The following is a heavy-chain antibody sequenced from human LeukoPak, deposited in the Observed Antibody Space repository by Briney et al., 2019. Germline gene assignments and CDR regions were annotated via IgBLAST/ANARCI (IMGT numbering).Heavy chain of an antibody. D-gene: IGHD6-19*01. J-gene: IGHJ4*02. Sequence: GGSLRLSCAASGFTFDTYGLHWVRQAPGKGLEWVAAISYEGGNRYYANSVKGRFAISRDNLQTTLYLQMESLGDDDTAVYYCAKVLAGTFDYWGQGTLVTVSS. CDR3: AKVLAGTFDY. CDR2: ISYEGGNR. CDR1: GFTFDTYG. V-gene: IGHV3-30*09.